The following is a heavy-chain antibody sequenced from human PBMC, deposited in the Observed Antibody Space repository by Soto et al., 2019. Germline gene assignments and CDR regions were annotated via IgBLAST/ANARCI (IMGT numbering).Heavy chain of an antibody. D-gene: IGHD6-13*01. CDR3: ARVAQELAGSWFDP. CDR1: VGIFRNSA. Sequence: QVQLVQSGAEVKQPESSVTVSCKTAVGIFRNSAISWVRRAPGHGLEWMGGLIPIFGAANYAQKFEGRVTFTADEPTSTAYIERSSRRSDDTAVDYCARVAQELAGSWFDPWVQGTLVTVSS. J-gene: IGHJ5*02. CDR2: LIPIFGAA. V-gene: IGHV1-69*01.